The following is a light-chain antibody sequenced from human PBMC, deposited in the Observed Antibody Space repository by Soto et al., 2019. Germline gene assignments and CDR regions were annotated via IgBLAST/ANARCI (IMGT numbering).Light chain of an antibody. V-gene: IGKV3-11*01. Sequence: EIVLTQSPATLSLSPGERATLSCRASQSVGSFLAWYQQKPGQSPRLLIYDASNRATGIPARFSGSGSVTDFTLTISSLEPEDFAVYYCQHYVTSLTTFGQGTKVEVK. CDR1: QSVGSF. CDR3: QHYVTSLTT. CDR2: DAS. J-gene: IGKJ1*01.